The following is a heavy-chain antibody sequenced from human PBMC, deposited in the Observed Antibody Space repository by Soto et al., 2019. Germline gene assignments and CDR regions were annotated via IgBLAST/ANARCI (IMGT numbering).Heavy chain of an antibody. J-gene: IGHJ2*01. D-gene: IGHD2-2*01. CDR2: IASSSWNI. CDR1: GFTFSGYS. Sequence: EVQLVESGGGLVLPGGSLRLSCAASGFTFSGYSMNWVRQAPGKWLEWVSYIASSSWNIYYADTVKGRFTISRDNAKNSLYLQMNSLRDEDTAVYYCARGPSAAAPLSDWFFDLWGRGTLVSVSS. CDR3: ARGPSAAAPLSDWFFDL. V-gene: IGHV3-48*02.